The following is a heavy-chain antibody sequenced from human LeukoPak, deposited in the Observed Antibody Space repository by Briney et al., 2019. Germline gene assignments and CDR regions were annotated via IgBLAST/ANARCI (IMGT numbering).Heavy chain of an antibody. CDR3: CSPITMVREIFDY. J-gene: IGHJ4*02. CDR1: GFTFSSYE. V-gene: IGHV3-23*01. CDR2: ISGSGGST. Sequence: GGSLRLSCAASGFTFSSYEMNWVRQAPGKGLEWVSAISGSGGSTYYADSVKGRFTISRDNSKNTLYLQMNSLRAEDTAVYYCCSPITMVREIFDYWGQGTLVTVSS. D-gene: IGHD3-10*01.